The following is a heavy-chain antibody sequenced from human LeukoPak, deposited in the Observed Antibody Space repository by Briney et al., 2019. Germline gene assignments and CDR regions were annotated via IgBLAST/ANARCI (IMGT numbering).Heavy chain of an antibody. CDR2: ISAYNGNT. V-gene: IGHV1-18*01. D-gene: IGHD3-16*02. Sequence: GASVKVSCKASGYTFTSFGISWVRPAPGQGLEWMGWISAYNGNTNYAQKLQGRVTMTTDTSTSTAYMELRSLRSEDTAVYYCARPRIMITFGGVIVIGDDAFDIWGQGTMVTVSS. J-gene: IGHJ3*02. CDR1: GYTFTSFG. CDR3: ARPRIMITFGGVIVIGDDAFDI.